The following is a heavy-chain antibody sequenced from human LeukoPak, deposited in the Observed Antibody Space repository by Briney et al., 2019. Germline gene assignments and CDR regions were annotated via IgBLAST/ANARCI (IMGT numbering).Heavy chain of an antibody. J-gene: IGHJ6*02. CDR3: ARVGANYYYYGMDV. V-gene: IGHV3-23*01. CDR1: GFTFSSYV. Sequence: GGSLRLPCAASGFTFSSYVMSWVRQAPGKGLEWVSSISNSGGSTYYADSVKGRFTISRDNSKNTLYLQMNSLRAEDTAVYYCARVGANYYYYGMDVWGQGTTVTVSS. D-gene: IGHD1-26*01. CDR2: ISNSGGST.